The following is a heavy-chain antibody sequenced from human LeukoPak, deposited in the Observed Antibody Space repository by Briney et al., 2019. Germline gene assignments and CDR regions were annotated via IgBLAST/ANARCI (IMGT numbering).Heavy chain of an antibody. CDR3: AAPRVHPGNYYYGMDV. J-gene: IGHJ6*02. CDR1: GFTFTSSA. Sequence: GASVKVSCKASGFTFTSSAVQWVRQARGQRLEWIGWIVVGSGNTNYAQKFLERVTITRDMSTSTAYMELSSLRSEDTAVYYCAAPRVHPGNYYYGMDVWGQGTTVTVSS. CDR2: IVVGSGNT. V-gene: IGHV1-58*01.